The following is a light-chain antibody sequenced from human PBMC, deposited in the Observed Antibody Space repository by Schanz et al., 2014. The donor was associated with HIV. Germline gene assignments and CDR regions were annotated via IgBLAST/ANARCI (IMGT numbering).Light chain of an antibody. Sequence: QSALTQPPSASGSPGQSVTISCTGTSSDVGGYNYVSWYQQHPGKAPKLMIYEVSKRPSGVPDRFSGSKSGNTASLTVSGLQADDEADYYCSSFAGNNKLLFGGGTQLTVL. J-gene: IGLJ2*01. CDR1: SSDVGGYNY. V-gene: IGLV2-8*01. CDR3: SSFAGNNKLL. CDR2: EVS.